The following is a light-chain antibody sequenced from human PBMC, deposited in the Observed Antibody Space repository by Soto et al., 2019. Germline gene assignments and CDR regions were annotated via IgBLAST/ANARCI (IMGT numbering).Light chain of an antibody. V-gene: IGLV1-44*01. CDR1: SSNIGINT. CDR3: AAWDDSLHEVV. Sequence: QSVLTQPPSASGTPGQRVTISCSGSSSNIGINTVNWYQQLPGTAPKLLIYSNNQRPSGVPDRFSGSKSGTSASLAISGLQSEDEADYYCAAWDDSLHEVVFGGGNKLTVL. CDR2: SNN. J-gene: IGLJ2*01.